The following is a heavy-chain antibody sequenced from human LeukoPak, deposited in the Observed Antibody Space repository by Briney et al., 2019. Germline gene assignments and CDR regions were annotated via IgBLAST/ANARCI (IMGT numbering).Heavy chain of an antibody. CDR2: IYSGGST. J-gene: IGHJ5*02. CDR3: ARAITFGGWFDP. CDR1: GFTVSSNY. Sequence: GGSLRLSCAASGFTVSSNYMSWVRQAPGKGLEWVSVIYSGGSTDYADSVKGRFTISRDNSKNTLYLQMNSLRAEDTAVYYCARAITFGGWFDPWGQGTLVTVSS. V-gene: IGHV3-66*01. D-gene: IGHD3-16*01.